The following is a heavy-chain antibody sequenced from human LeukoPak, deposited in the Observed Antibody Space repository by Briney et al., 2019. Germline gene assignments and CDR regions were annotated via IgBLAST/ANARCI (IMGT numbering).Heavy chain of an antibody. V-gene: IGHV3-33*01. CDR1: GFTFSVYG. D-gene: IGHD3-22*01. J-gene: IGHJ3*02. Sequence: GRSLRLSCAASGFTFSVYGMHWVRQAPGKGLEWVAVIWFDGTTKYYADSVKGRFTISRDNSKNALYLQVNSLRVEDTAVYYCASDSSGYCTKAFDIWGQGTMVTVSS. CDR2: IWFDGTTK. CDR3: ASDSSGYCTKAFDI.